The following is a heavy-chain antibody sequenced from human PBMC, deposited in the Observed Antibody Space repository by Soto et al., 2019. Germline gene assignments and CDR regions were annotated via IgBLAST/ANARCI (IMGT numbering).Heavy chain of an antibody. CDR2: IIPLFGAP. V-gene: IGHV1-69*01. D-gene: IGHD3-10*01. CDR1: GGSFSSHA. Sequence: VQLVQSGAEVQKPGSSVKVSCTASGGSFSSHAVSWVRQAPGQGLEWMGGIIPLFGAPNYAQKFQDRVTITADESTTTVYMAMGSLSSEDTAVYYCGRDLGSRVYIRDFDYWGQGTLVTVSS. J-gene: IGHJ4*02. CDR3: GRDLGSRVYIRDFDY.